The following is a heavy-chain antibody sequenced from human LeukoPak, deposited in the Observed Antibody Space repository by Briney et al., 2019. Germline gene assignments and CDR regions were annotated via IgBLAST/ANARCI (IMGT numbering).Heavy chain of an antibody. Sequence: PGGSLRLSCAASGFTFSSYAFHWVRQAPGKGLEWVAFISYDGSNEYFADSVKGRFTISRDNSKNTSYLQINNLRAEDTAVYYCARSFSSGWSYYFDYWGQGILVTVSS. J-gene: IGHJ4*02. CDR1: GFTFSSYA. CDR2: ISYDGSNE. D-gene: IGHD6-19*01. V-gene: IGHV3-30-3*01. CDR3: ARSFSSGWSYYFDY.